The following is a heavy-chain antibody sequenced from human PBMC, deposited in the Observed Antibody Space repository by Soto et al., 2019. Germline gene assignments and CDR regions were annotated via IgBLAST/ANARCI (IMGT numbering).Heavy chain of an antibody. D-gene: IGHD3-3*01. CDR2: IYYSGST. CDR3: ARAGDYDFWSGYYYGMDV. J-gene: IGHJ6*02. V-gene: IGHV4-61*01. CDR1: GGSITSSSYY. Sequence: SETLSLTCAVSGGSITSSSYYWSWIRQPPGKGLEWIGYIYYSGSTNYNPSLKSRVTISVDTSKNQFSLKLSSVTAADTAVYYCARAGDYDFWSGYYYGMDVWGQGTTVTVSS.